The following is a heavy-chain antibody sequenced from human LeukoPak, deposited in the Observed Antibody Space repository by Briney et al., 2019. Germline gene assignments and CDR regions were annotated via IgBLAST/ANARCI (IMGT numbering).Heavy chain of an antibody. CDR3: AKDIGYYGSGSYGFDY. CDR1: GFTFDDYA. D-gene: IGHD3-10*01. Sequence: GGSLRLSCAASGFTFDDYAMHWVRQAPGKGLEWVSGISWNSGSIGYADSVKGRFTISRDNAKNSLYLQMNSLRTEDTALYYCAKDIGYYGSGSYGFDYWGQGTLVTVSS. CDR2: ISWNSGSI. J-gene: IGHJ4*02. V-gene: IGHV3-9*01.